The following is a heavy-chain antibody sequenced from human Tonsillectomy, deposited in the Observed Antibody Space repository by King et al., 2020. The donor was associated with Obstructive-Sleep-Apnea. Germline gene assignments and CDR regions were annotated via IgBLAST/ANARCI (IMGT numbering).Heavy chain of an antibody. CDR3: ARDRKLLGVARYYFDY. CDR1: GFTFSSYA. D-gene: IGHD3-3*01. Sequence: VQLVESGGGVVQPGRSLRLSCAASGFTFSSYAMHWVRQAPGKGLEWVAVISYDGSNKYYADSVKGRFTISRDNSKNTLYLQMNSLIAEDTAVYYCARDRKLLGVARYYFDYWGQGTLVTVSS. CDR2: ISYDGSNK. J-gene: IGHJ4*02. V-gene: IGHV3-30*04.